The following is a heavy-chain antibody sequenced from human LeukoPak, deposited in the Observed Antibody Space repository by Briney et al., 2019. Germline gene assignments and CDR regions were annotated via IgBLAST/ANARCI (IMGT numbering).Heavy chain of an antibody. CDR1: GFTFSSYS. CDR3: ARGGIVVVPAARSLDY. CDR2: ISSSSSTI. V-gene: IGHV3-48*01. J-gene: IGHJ4*02. Sequence: PGGSLRLSCAASGFTFSSYSMNWVRQAPGKGLEWVSYISSSSSTIYYADSVKGRFTISRDNAKNSLYLQMNSLRAVDTAVYYCARGGIVVVPAARSLDYWGQGTLVTVSS. D-gene: IGHD2-2*01.